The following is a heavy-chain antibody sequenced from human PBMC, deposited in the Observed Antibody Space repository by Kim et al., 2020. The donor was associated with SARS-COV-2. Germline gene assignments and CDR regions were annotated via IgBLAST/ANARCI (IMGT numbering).Heavy chain of an antibody. Sequence: GGSLRLSCAASGFTFSSYAMSWVRQAPGKGLEWVSVIYSGGSSTYYADSVKGRFTISRDNSKNTLYLQMNSLRAEDTAVYYCAKHIGDDSSGLNYWGQGTLVTVSS. V-gene: IGHV3-23*03. CDR3: AKHIGDDSSGLNY. J-gene: IGHJ4*02. CDR2: IYSGGSST. CDR1: GFTFSSYA. D-gene: IGHD3-22*01.